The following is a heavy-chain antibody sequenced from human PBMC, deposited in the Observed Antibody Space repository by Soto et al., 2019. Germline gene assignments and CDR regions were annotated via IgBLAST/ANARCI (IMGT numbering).Heavy chain of an antibody. CDR3: ARDSPLLRYFVPDAKYYYYYGMDV. V-gene: IGHV3-74*01. Sequence: TGGSLRLSCAASGFNFSSHAMSWVRQAPGKGLVWVSRINSDGSSTSYADSVKGRFTISRDNAKNTLYLQMNSLRAEDTAVYYCARDSPLLRYFVPDAKYYYYYGMDVWGQGTTVTVSS. CDR2: INSDGSST. CDR1: GFNFSSHA. J-gene: IGHJ6*02. D-gene: IGHD3-9*01.